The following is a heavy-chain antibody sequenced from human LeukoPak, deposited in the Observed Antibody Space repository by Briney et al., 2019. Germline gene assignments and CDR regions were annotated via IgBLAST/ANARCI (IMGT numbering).Heavy chain of an antibody. V-gene: IGHV5-51*01. CDR1: GYSFTSYW. D-gene: IGHD1-26*01. CDR3: ARHTGSRLIDY. Sequence: GESLKISCKGSGYSFTSYWIGWVRQMPGKGLEWMGIIYPGDSVTRYSPSFQGQVTISADKSISTAYLQWGSLKASDSAMYFCARHTGSRLIDYWGQGTLVTVSS. J-gene: IGHJ4*02. CDR2: IYPGDSVT.